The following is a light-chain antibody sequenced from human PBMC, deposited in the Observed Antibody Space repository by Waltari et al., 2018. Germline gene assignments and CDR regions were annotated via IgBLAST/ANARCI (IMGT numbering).Light chain of an antibody. V-gene: IGLV2-8*01. J-gene: IGLJ2*01. Sequence: QSALTPPPSASGSPGQSVTLSCTGTSSDVGGYNYVSWYQQHPGKAPKLLIYELIQRPSGVPDRFSGSKSGNTASLTVSGLQAEDEADYFCSSYGGSNNVVFGGGTTLTVL. CDR2: ELI. CDR3: SSYGGSNNVV. CDR1: SSDVGGYNY.